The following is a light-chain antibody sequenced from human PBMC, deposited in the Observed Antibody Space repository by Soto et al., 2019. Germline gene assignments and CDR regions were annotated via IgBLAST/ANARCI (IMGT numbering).Light chain of an antibody. CDR2: GAS. J-gene: IGKJ1*01. Sequence: ELVMTQCPASRSVSPGERVTLSCMARQSVGSNLAWYQQKPGQAPRLLIYGASTRATGIPPRFSGSGSETEFPLTISSLQAEDSAVYFCQQYNNWPTWTFGQGTKVDIK. CDR1: QSVGSN. V-gene: IGKV3-15*01. CDR3: QQYNNWPTWT.